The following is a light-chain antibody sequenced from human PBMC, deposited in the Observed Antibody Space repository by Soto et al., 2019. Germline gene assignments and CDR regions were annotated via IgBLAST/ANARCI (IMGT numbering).Light chain of an antibody. J-gene: IGKJ4*01. Sequence: EIVLTQSPGTLSLSPGERATLSCRASQSVSSNLAWYQQKPGRAPRLLIYGASSRATGIPARFSGSGSGTDFTLTISSLEPEDFAVYYCQQRSDWPTFGGGTKVDIK. CDR3: QQRSDWPT. CDR1: QSVSSN. V-gene: IGKV3-11*01. CDR2: GAS.